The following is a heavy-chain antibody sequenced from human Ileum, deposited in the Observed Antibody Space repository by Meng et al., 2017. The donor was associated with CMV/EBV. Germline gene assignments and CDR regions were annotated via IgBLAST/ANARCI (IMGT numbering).Heavy chain of an antibody. CDR2: VIPMLGIT. CDR1: GNTLSSYT. D-gene: IGHD1-7*01. CDR3: AGSITGTPGWFDP. J-gene: IGHJ5*02. Sequence: KARGNTLSSYTCSWVRQAPGQGLDWMGRVIPMLGITNYAQNFQGRVTITADKSTSTAYMELSSLRSEDTAVYYCAGSITGTPGWFDPWGQGTLVTVSS. V-gene: IGHV1-69*02.